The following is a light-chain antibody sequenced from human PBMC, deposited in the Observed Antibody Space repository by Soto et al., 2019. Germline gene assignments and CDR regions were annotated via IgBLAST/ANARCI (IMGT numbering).Light chain of an antibody. J-gene: IGKJ2*01. CDR3: QQYGSSLGYT. CDR1: QSVSSNY. V-gene: IGKV3-20*01. Sequence: ENVLTQSPGTLSLSPGERATLSCRASQSVSSNYLVWYQQKPGQAPRLLIYGATSRATGIPDRFSGSGSGTDFTLTISRLEPEDFAVYYCQQYGSSLGYTFGQGTKLEIK. CDR2: GAT.